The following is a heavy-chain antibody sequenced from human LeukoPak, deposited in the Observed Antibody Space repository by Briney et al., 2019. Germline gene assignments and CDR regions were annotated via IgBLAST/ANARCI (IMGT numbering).Heavy chain of an antibody. CDR3: ARDPVVVTRDYYYYYGMDV. Sequence: SETLSLTCTVSGGSISSGGYYWSWIRQHPGKGLEWIGYIYYSGSTYYNPSLKSRVTISVDTSKNQFSLKLSSVTAADTAVYYCARDPVVVTRDYYYYYGMDVWGQGTTVTVSS. J-gene: IGHJ6*02. V-gene: IGHV4-31*03. CDR2: IYYSGST. D-gene: IGHD2-21*02. CDR1: GGSISSGGYY.